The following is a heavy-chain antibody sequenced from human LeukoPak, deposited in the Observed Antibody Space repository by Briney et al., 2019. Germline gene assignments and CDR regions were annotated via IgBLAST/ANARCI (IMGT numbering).Heavy chain of an antibody. V-gene: IGHV3-74*01. CDR1: GFTFSSYW. D-gene: IGHD3-10*01. CDR2: INSDGSST. J-gene: IGHJ6*02. Sequence: GGCLRLSCAASGFTFSSYWTHWVRQAPGKGLGWVSRINSDGSSTSYADSVKGRFTISRDNAMNTLYLQIISVRAEDTAVYYCAMVRGYYYHGLDVWGQGTTVTVSS. CDR3: AMVRGYYYHGLDV.